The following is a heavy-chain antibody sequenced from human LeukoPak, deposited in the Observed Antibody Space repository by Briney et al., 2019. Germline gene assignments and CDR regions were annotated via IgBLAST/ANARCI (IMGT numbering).Heavy chain of an antibody. CDR2: NSNHNNTK. V-gene: IGHV3-48*03. CDR3: ARDTVNGPFVISLDY. Sequence: GGSLRLSCAASGFTFSSYAMNWVRQAPGKAPNPIPHNSNHNNTKHHVNSDKHRYTITKDNAKNLLFLQMSSLRAEDTAVYYCARDTVNGPFVISLDYWGQGALVSVSS. D-gene: IGHD2-8*01. J-gene: IGHJ4*02. CDR1: GFTFSSYA.